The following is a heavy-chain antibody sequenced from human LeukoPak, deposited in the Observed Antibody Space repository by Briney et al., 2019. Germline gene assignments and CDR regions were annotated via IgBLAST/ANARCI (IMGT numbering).Heavy chain of an antibody. J-gene: IGHJ4*02. CDR2: INPNSGGT. D-gene: IGHD6-13*01. CDR1: GYTFTGYY. CDR3: ARTIASLIYSSSWSFDY. V-gene: IGHV1-2*02. Sequence: ASVKVSCKASGYTFTGYYMHWVRQAPGQGLEWMGWINPNSGGTNYAQKFQGRVTMTRDTSISTAYMELSRLRSEDTAVYYCARTIASLIYSSSWSFDYWGQGTLVTVSS.